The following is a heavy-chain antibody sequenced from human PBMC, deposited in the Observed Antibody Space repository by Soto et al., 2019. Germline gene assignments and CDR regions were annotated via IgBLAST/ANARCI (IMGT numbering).Heavy chain of an antibody. Sequence: GASVKVSCKASGGTFSSYAISWVRQAPGQGLEWMGGIIPIFGTANYAQKFQGRVTITADESTSTAYMELSSLRSEDTAVYYCARDKDSGGTFDYWGQGTLVNVS. D-gene: IGHD3-16*01. CDR1: GGTFSSYA. V-gene: IGHV1-69*13. CDR3: ARDKDSGGTFDY. CDR2: IIPIFGTA. J-gene: IGHJ4*02.